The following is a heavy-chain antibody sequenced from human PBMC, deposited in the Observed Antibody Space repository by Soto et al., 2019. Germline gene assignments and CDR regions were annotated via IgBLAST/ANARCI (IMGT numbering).Heavy chain of an antibody. CDR2: IYYSGSSGST. J-gene: IGHJ5*02. CDR3: ARPKTIGAAAGKGWFDP. D-gene: IGHD6-13*01. Sequence: SETLSLTCTVSTASMSGYYWSWIRQTPGKGLEWIGYIYYSGSSGSTIYNPSHKSRVTISGDTSKNQFSLKLSSVTAADMAMYYCARPKTIGAAAGKGWFDPWGQGTLVTVSS. V-gene: IGHV4-59*08. CDR1: TASMSGYY.